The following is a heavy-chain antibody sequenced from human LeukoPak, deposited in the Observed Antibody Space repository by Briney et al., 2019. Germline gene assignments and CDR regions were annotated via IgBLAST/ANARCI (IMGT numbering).Heavy chain of an antibody. CDR3: AKDRTTVITHAFDI. CDR2: TTGSGITS. Sequence: HPGGSLRLSCAASTFTFSTYAMSWVRQAPGKGLEWVSSTTGSGITSYYADSVKGRFTISRDNSKNTLYLQMNSLRAEDTAVYYCAKDRTTVITHAFDIWGRGTMVTVSS. D-gene: IGHD4-23*01. J-gene: IGHJ3*02. V-gene: IGHV3-23*01. CDR1: TFTFSTYA.